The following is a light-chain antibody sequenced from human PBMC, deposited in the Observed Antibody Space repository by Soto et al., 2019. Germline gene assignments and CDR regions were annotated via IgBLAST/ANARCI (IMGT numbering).Light chain of an antibody. V-gene: IGLV1-44*01. Sequence: QAVVTQPPSASGTPGQRVTISCSGSSSNIGSDTVNWFQQLPGTAPKLLIYSTNQRPSGVPDRFSGSKSGTSASLAISGLQSEDEADYYCAAWDGSLNGWVLGGGTKLTVL. CDR3: AAWDGSLNGWV. CDR1: SSNIGSDT. J-gene: IGLJ3*02. CDR2: STN.